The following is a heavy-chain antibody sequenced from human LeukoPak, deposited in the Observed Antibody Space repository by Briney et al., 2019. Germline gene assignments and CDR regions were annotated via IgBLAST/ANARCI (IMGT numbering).Heavy chain of an antibody. CDR1: GFTFSSYW. CDR3: ASRIDYSYGIDY. J-gene: IGHJ4*02. V-gene: IGHV3-7*03. CDR2: IKTDGSEK. Sequence: PGGSLRLSCGASGFTFSSYWMSWVRQAPGKGLEWVANIKTDGSEKYYVDSVKGRFTISRDNAKNSLYLQMNSLRAEDTAVYYCASRIDYSYGIDYWGQGTLVTVSS. D-gene: IGHD5-18*01.